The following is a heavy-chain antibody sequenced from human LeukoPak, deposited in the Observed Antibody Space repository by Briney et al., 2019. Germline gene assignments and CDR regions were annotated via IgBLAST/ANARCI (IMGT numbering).Heavy chain of an antibody. J-gene: IGHJ4*02. CDR3: ASGSREW. V-gene: IGHV3-7*01. Sequence: GGSLRLSCAASGFTFSRYGMSWVRQAPGKGLEWLANIKEDGSEKYYVDSVKGRFTISRDNAKNSLYLQMNSQRAEDTSVYYCASGSREWWGQGTLVTVSS. CDR1: GFTFSRYG. CDR2: IKEDGSEK. D-gene: IGHD3-10*01.